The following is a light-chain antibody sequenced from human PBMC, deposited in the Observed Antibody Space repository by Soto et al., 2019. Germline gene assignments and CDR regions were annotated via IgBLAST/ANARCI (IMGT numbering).Light chain of an antibody. Sequence: EIVMTQSPATLSVSPGERATLSCRASQSVRNNLAWYQQKPGQGPRLLIYGASTRATAIPARFSGSGSGTEFTLTISSLQSEDFAVYYCQQYNNWPPTTFGQGTKVDIK. J-gene: IGKJ1*01. CDR1: QSVRNN. V-gene: IGKV3-15*01. CDR3: QQYNNWPPTT. CDR2: GAS.